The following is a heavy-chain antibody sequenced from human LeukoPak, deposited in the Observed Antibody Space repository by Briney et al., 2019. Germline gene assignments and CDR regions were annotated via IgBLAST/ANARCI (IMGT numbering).Heavy chain of an antibody. V-gene: IGHV3-23*01. CDR2: ISGSGGST. Sequence: PGGSLRLSCAASGFTFSSYAMSWVRQAPGKGLEWVSAISGSGGSTYYADSVKGRFTISRDNSKNTLYLQMNSLRAEDTAVYYCAKDPRIVVVVAATTGPNYDYWGQGTLVTVSS. CDR1: GFTFSSYA. CDR3: AKDPRIVVVVAATTGPNYDY. D-gene: IGHD2-15*01. J-gene: IGHJ4*02.